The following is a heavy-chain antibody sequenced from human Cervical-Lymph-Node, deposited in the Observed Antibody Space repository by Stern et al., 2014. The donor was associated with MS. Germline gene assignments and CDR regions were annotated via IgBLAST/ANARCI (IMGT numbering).Heavy chain of an antibody. Sequence: QVQLVESGAEVKKPGSSVKVSCKASGETFISYTFTWVRQAPGQGLEWVGGIIPIFGTTNYAQKFQGRVTITADESTSIAYMELSSLRSEDTAVYYCASSRNLYYYYGMDVWGQGTTVTVSS. CDR3: ASSRNLYYYYGMDV. CDR2: IIPIFGTT. V-gene: IGHV1-69*01. J-gene: IGHJ6*02. CDR1: GETFISYT.